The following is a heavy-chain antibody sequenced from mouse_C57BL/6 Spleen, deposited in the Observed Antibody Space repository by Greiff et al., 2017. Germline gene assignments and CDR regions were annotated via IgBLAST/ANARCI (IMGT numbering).Heavy chain of an antibody. J-gene: IGHJ3*01. CDR3: AREGDYYGSRGAWFAY. CDR2: IYPGDGDT. CDR1: GYAFSSSW. V-gene: IGHV1-82*01. Sequence: VQLQQSGPELVKPGASVKISCKASGYAFSSSWMNWVKQRPGKGLEWIGRIYPGDGDTNYNGKFKGKATLTADKSSSTAYMQLSSLTSEDSSVYCCAREGDYYGSRGAWFAYWGQGTLVTVSA. D-gene: IGHD1-1*01.